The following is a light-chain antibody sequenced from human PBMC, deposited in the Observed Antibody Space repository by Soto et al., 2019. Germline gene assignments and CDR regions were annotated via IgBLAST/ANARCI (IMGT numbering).Light chain of an antibody. CDR3: QHYDKLPRYT. Sequence: DIQMTQSPSSLSTSVGGRVTITSHASQDISNSLNWYQQKPGKAPNLLIYEASKLQTGVPSRFSGGGSGTHFIFTISNLQPEDIAAYYCQHYDKLPRYTFGLGTRLEIK. CDR1: QDISNS. V-gene: IGKV1-33*01. CDR2: EAS. J-gene: IGKJ5*01.